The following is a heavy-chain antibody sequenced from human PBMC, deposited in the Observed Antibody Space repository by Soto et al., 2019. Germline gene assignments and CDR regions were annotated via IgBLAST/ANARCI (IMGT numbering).Heavy chain of an antibody. J-gene: IGHJ4*02. D-gene: IGHD6-13*01. CDR3: AKGGGSSSLRY. V-gene: IGHV3-23*01. CDR1: GFTFSSYA. CDR2: ISGSGGST. Sequence: GGSLRLSCAASGFTFSSYAMSWVRQAPGKGLEWVSAISGSGGSTYYAASVKGRFTISRDNSKNTLYLQMNSLRAEDTAVYYCAKGGGSSSLRYWGQGTLVTVSS.